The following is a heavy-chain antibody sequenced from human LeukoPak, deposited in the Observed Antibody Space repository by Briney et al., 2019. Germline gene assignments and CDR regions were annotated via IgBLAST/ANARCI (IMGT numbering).Heavy chain of an antibody. Sequence: GGSLRLSCAVAGITLSNYGMSWVRQAPGKGLEWVSGISGSGGSTYYADSVKGRFTISRDNSKNTLYLQMNSLRAEDTAVYYCAKDRDSSGYYSTPVDYWGQGTLVTVSS. CDR3: AKDRDSSGYYSTPVDY. V-gene: IGHV3-23*01. J-gene: IGHJ4*02. D-gene: IGHD3-22*01. CDR1: GITLSNYG. CDR2: ISGSGGST.